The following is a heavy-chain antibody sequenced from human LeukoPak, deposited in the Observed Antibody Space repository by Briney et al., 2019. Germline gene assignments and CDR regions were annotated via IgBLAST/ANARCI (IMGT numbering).Heavy chain of an antibody. CDR2: ISSSSSYI. CDR1: GFNFDKYG. J-gene: IGHJ3*02. Sequence: PGGSLRLSCAVSGFNFDKYGMVWVRQAPGKGLEWVSVISSSSSYIYYADSVKGRFTISRDDAKNSLYLQMNSLRAEDTAVYYCASSSGSYSSYAFDIWGQGTMVTVSS. V-gene: IGHV3-21*06. D-gene: IGHD3-22*01. CDR3: ASSSGSYSSYAFDI.